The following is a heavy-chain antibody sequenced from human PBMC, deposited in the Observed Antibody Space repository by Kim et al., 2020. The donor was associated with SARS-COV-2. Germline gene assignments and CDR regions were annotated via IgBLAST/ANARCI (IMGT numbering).Heavy chain of an antibody. Sequence: PKSRVTVSVETSKNQFSLKLSSVTAADTAVYYCARDGPTSSGYYSHFDYWGQGTLVTVSS. J-gene: IGHJ4*02. D-gene: IGHD3-22*01. CDR3: ARDGPTSSGYYSHFDY. V-gene: IGHV4-30-2*05.